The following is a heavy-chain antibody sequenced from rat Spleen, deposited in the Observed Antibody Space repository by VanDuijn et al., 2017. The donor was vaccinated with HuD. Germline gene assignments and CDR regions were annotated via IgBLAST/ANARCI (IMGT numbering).Heavy chain of an antibody. Sequence: QVQLRESGPGLVQPSQTLSLTCSVSGFSLTSNGVGWVRQPLGKGLVWMGTIWAGGSTNYNSAVQSRLSISRDTSKSQVFLKMNSLQTDEHGTYSCTRGGSSEGVWDWFAYWGQGTLVTVFS. J-gene: IGHJ3*01. CDR2: IWAGGST. V-gene: IGHV2-72*01. CDR1: GFSLTSNG. CDR3: TRGGSSEGVWDWFAY. D-gene: IGHD1-11*01.